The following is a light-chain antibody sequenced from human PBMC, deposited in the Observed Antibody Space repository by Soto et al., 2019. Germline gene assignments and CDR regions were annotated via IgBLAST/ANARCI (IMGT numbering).Light chain of an antibody. Sequence: DIQMTQSPSSLSASVGDRVTITCRASQSISSYLNWYQQKPGKAPKLLIYDASSLQSGVPSRFSGSGSGTDFTLTVSSLQPEDFATYYCQQSYSTPCTFGPGTKVDI. J-gene: IGKJ3*01. CDR1: QSISSY. V-gene: IGKV1-39*01. CDR2: DAS. CDR3: QQSYSTPCT.